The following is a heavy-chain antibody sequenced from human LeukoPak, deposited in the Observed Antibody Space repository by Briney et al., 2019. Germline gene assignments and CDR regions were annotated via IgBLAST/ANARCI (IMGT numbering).Heavy chain of an antibody. D-gene: IGHD3-10*01. CDR3: ARDYGRSRDYGMDV. CDR2: IKQDGSEI. V-gene: IGHV3-7*01. Sequence: GGSLRLSCAASGFIFSNYWMHWVRQAPGKGLEWVANIKQDGSEIYYVDSVKGRFTISRDNAKNTLYLQMNSLRAEDTAMYYCARDYGRSRDYGMDVWGQGTTVTVSS. CDR1: GFIFSNYW. J-gene: IGHJ6*02.